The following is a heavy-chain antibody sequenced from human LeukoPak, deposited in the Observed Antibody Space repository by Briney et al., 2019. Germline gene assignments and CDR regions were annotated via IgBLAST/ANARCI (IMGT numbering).Heavy chain of an antibody. V-gene: IGHV5-51*01. CDR1: GYSFTNYW. Sequence: GEALKISCKGSGYSFTNYWIGWVRQMPGKGLEWMGIIYPGDSDTRYSPSFQGQVTISADKSISTAYLQWSSLKASDTAMYYCARHVQQLVGDYYYYYYMDVWGKGTTVTISS. J-gene: IGHJ6*03. D-gene: IGHD6-13*01. CDR2: IYPGDSDT. CDR3: ARHVQQLVGDYYYYYYMDV.